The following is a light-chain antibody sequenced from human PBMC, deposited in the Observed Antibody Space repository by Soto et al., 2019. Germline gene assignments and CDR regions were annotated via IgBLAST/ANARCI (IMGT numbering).Light chain of an antibody. CDR3: QQYGSSTWT. V-gene: IGKV3-20*01. CDR1: QSVGGSS. J-gene: IGKJ1*01. CDR2: GAS. Sequence: ETVLTQSPGTLSLSPGERATVSCRASQSVGGSSLAWYQQKPGQAPRLLIYGASTRATGIPARFSGSGSGTEFTLTISSLQSEDFAVYYCQQYGSSTWTFGQGTKVDIK.